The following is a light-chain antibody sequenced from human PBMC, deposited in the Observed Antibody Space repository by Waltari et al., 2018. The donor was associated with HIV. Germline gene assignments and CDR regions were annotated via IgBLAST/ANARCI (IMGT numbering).Light chain of an antibody. Sequence: SSLLTQTPSASVAPGKTARITCGGKNIESKSVPWHQQEPGQAPLLVISYATDRPSGIPERFCGSNSGNTATLTISRVGDGDEADYYCQVWDSTSDHVLFGGVTRLTGL. CDR3: QVWDSTSDHVL. V-gene: IGLV3-21*04. CDR1: NIESKS. CDR2: YAT. J-gene: IGLJ2*01.